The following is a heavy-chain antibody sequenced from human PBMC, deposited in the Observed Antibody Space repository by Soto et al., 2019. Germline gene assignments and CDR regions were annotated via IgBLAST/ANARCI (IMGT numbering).Heavy chain of an antibody. D-gene: IGHD3-22*01. J-gene: IGHJ4*02. V-gene: IGHV1-18*01. CDR2: ISAYNGNS. CDR1: GYSFATSG. CDR3: ARAGQYYDASGYAN. Sequence: QVKLVQSGAEVKKPGASIKVSCKASGYSFATSGMTWVRQAPGQGLEWVGWISAYNGNSNYDQNLQDRVTMTTDTSTTTAYLELRNLRSDDSAVCYCARAGQYYDASGYANWGQGTLVTVSS.